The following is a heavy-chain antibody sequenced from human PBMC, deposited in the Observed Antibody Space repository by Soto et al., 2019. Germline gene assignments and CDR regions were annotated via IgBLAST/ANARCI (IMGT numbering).Heavy chain of an antibody. CDR2: IIPIFGTA. Sequence: ASVKVPCKASGGTLSSYAISWVRQAPGQGLEWMGGIIPIFGTANYAQKFQGRVTITADESTSTAYMELSSLRSEDTAVYYCARAPLLWFGEYQRITGFDYWGQGTLVTVSS. CDR1: GGTLSSYA. D-gene: IGHD3-10*01. J-gene: IGHJ4*02. V-gene: IGHV1-69*13. CDR3: ARAPLLWFGEYQRITGFDY.